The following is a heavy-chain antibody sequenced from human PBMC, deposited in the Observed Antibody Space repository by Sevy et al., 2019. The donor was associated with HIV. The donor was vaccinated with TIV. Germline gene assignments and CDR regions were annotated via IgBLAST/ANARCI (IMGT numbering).Heavy chain of an antibody. CDR3: ARVLNSNWFDP. CDR2: INPNSGGT. Sequence: ASVKVSCKASGYTFIDYYIHWVRQAPGQGLEWMGWINPNSGGTNYAQKFQGRVTMTRDTSISTAYMELSRLRSDDTAVYYCARVLNSNWFDPWGQGTLVTVSS. CDR1: GYTFIDYY. D-gene: IGHD2-8*02. V-gene: IGHV1-2*02. J-gene: IGHJ5*02.